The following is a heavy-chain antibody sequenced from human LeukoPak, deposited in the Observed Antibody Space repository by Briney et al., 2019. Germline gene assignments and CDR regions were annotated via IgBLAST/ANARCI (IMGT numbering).Heavy chain of an antibody. V-gene: IGHV4-31*03. CDR2: IYYSGST. Sequence: SETLSLTCTVSGGSISSGGYYWSWIRQHPGKGLEWIGYIYYSGSTYYNPSLKSRVTISVDTSKNQFSLKLSSVTAADTAVYYCARGGYYGSGSYWYYFDYWGQGTLVTVSS. CDR1: GGSISSGGYY. D-gene: IGHD3-10*01. J-gene: IGHJ4*02. CDR3: ARGGYYGSGSYWYYFDY.